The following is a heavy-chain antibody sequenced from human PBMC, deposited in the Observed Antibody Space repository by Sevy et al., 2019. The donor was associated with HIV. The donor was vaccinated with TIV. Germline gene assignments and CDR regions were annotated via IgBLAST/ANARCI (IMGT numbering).Heavy chain of an antibody. CDR3: ARGANYYDSSGSQPNFDY. D-gene: IGHD3-22*01. CDR1: GFTFSSYG. J-gene: IGHJ4*02. V-gene: IGHV3-33*01. CDR2: IWYDGSSK. Sequence: GGPLRLSCAASGFTFSSYGMHWVRQAPGKGLEWVALIWYDGSSKYYADSVKGRFTLSRDNSKNTLYLQMNSLRAEDTAVYYCARGANYYDSSGSQPNFDYWGQGTLVTVSS.